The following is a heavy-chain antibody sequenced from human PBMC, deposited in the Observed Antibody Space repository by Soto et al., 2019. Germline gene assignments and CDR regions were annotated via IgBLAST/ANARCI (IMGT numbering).Heavy chain of an antibody. V-gene: IGHV1-3*01. D-gene: IGHD6-19*01. CDR2: ISGGSGNT. Sequence: ASVKVSCKASGYMFTKSAMHWVRQAPGQRLEWMGWISGGSGNTKYSPKLQDRVTITRDTSASTAYMELSSLRSEDTALYYCARDGVAAGNINFDYWGQGTLVTVSS. CDR1: GYMFTKSA. CDR3: ARDGVAAGNINFDY. J-gene: IGHJ4*01.